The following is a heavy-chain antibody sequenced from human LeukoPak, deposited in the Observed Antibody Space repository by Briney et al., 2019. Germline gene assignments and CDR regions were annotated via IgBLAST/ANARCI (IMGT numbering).Heavy chain of an antibody. D-gene: IGHD3-10*01. Sequence: SQTLSLTCAISGDSVSSNTAAWNWIRQSSSRGLEWLGRTYYRSKWYNDYAVSVKSRITINPDTSKNQFSLHLNSVTPEDTAVYYCARVRLWFGDLSDFDYWGQGTLVTVSS. V-gene: IGHV6-1*01. CDR1: GDSVSSNTAA. CDR3: ARVRLWFGDLSDFDY. CDR2: TYYRSKWYN. J-gene: IGHJ4*02.